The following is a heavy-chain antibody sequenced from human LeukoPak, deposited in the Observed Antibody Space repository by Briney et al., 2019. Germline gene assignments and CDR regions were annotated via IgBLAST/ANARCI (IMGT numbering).Heavy chain of an antibody. D-gene: IGHD6-6*01. J-gene: IGHJ5*02. CDR1: GYTFTTYG. CDR2: ISAYNGDT. V-gene: IGHV1-18*01. Sequence: ASVKVSCKASGYTFTTYGITWQQHAPEQGLRWLGWISAYNGDTNYAQKLQGRVTMTTDTSTSTAYMELRSLRSDDTAVYYCARDHTAARPNWFDPWGQGTLVTASS. CDR3: ARDHTAARPNWFDP.